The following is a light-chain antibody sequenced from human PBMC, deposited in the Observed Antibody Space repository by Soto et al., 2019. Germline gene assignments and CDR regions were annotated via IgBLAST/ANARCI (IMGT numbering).Light chain of an antibody. CDR2: DVS. J-gene: IGLJ2*01. V-gene: IGLV2-14*01. CDR1: SSDVGGYNY. CDR3: SSYTSSSPLGVV. Sequence: QSALTQPASVSGSPGQSITISCTGTSSDVGGYNYVSCYQQHPGKAPKLMIYDVSNRPSGVSNRFSGSKSGNTASLTISGLQAEDEADYYCSSYTSSSPLGVVFGGGTQLTVL.